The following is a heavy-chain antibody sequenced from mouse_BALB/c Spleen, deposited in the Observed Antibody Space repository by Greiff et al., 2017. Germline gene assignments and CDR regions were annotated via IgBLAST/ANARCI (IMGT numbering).Heavy chain of an antibody. Sequence: EIQLLQSGPELVKPGASMKISCKASGYSFTGYTMNWVKQSHGKNLEWIGLINPYNGGTSYNQKFKGKATLTVDKSSSTAYMELLSLTSEDSAVYYCAREHYGALYAMDYWGQGTSVTVSS. CDR1: GYSFTGYT. CDR3: AREHYGALYAMDY. V-gene: IGHV1-18*01. D-gene: IGHD1-1*01. CDR2: INPYNGGT. J-gene: IGHJ4*01.